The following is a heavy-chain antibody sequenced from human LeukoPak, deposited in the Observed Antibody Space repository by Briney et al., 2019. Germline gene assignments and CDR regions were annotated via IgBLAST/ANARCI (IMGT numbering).Heavy chain of an antibody. CDR1: GFTFDDYG. D-gene: IGHD4-23*01. J-gene: IGHJ4*02. Sequence: GGSLRLSCAASGFTFDDYGMSWVRQAPGKGLEWVSGINWNGGSTGYADSVKGRFTISRDNAKNSLYLQMNSLRAEDTALYYCARGSDSDYGGHFDYWGQGTLVTVSS. CDR3: ARGSDSDYGGHFDY. CDR2: INWNGGST. V-gene: IGHV3-20*04.